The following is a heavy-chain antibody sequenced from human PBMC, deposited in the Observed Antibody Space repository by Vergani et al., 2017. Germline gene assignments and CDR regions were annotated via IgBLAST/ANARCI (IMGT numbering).Heavy chain of an antibody. J-gene: IGHJ4*02. CDR3: ARTPMVFGVVIITPEPYFDY. V-gene: IGHV3-23*01. CDR2: ISGSGGST. Sequence: EVQLLESGGGLVQPGGSLRLSCAASGFTFSSYAMSWIRQAPGKGLEWVSAISGSGGSTYYADSVKGRFTISRDNAKNSLYLQMNSLRAEDTAVYYCARTPMVFGVVIITPEPYFDYWGQGTLVTVSS. D-gene: IGHD3-3*01. CDR1: GFTFSSYA.